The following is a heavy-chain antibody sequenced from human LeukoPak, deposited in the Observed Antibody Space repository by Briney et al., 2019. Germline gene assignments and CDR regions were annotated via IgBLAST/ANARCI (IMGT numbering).Heavy chain of an antibody. D-gene: IGHD4-11*01. Sequence: VASVKVSCKVSGYTLTELSMHWVRQAPGKGREWMGGFYPEDGETIYAQKFQGRVTMTEDTSTDTAYMEPSSLRSEDTAVYYCATHNYGGGNWFDPWGQGTLVTVSS. CDR2: FYPEDGET. V-gene: IGHV1-24*01. CDR3: ATHNYGGGNWFDP. CDR1: GYTLTELS. J-gene: IGHJ5*02.